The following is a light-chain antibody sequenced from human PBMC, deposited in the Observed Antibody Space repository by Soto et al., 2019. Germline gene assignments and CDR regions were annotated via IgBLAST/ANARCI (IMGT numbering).Light chain of an antibody. V-gene: IGLV2-14*02. Sequence: QSVLTQPASVSGSPGQSITISCTGTSSDVVTYNLVSWYQQHPDKAPKLIIYEVSNRPSGVSNRFSGSKSGNTASLTISGLQAEDEADYYCSSYTSSSTLVFGGGTKLTVL. CDR2: EVS. J-gene: IGLJ2*01. CDR3: SSYTSSSTLV. CDR1: SSDVVTYNL.